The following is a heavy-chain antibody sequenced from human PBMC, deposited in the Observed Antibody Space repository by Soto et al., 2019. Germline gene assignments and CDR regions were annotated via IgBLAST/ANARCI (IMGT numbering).Heavy chain of an antibody. J-gene: IGHJ4*02. D-gene: IGHD2-2*01. CDR3: ALYCISTSCYAGEIGY. V-gene: IGHV3-23*01. CDR1: GFTFSSYA. CDR2: ISGSGGST. Sequence: PGGSLRLSCAASGFTFSSYAMSWVRQAPGKGLEWVSAISGSGGSTYYADSVKGRFTISRDNSKNTLYLQMNSLRAEDTAVYYCALYCISTSCYAGEIGYWGQGTLVTVSS.